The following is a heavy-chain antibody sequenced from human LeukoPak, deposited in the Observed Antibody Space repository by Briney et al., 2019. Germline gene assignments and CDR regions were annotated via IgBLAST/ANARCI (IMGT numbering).Heavy chain of an antibody. J-gene: IGHJ4*02. CDR1: GFTFSTYR. CDR3: AREVRVTTVPDY. D-gene: IGHD4-17*01. V-gene: IGHV3-21*06. Sequence: PGGSLRLSCAASGFTFSTYRMNWVRQAPGKGLEWVSSISSSSSYIYYADSVNGRFTISRDNAKNSLFLQMNSLRAEDTAVYYCAREVRVTTVPDYWGQGTQVTVFS. CDR2: ISSSSSYI.